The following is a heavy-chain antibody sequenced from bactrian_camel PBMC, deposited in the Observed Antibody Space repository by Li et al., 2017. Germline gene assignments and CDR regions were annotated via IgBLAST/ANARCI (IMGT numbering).Heavy chain of an antibody. V-gene: IGHV3S26*01. D-gene: IGHD2*01. CDR3: AAGVVGDAALFRYKWSDQNKYHY. Sequence: HVQLVESGGGTVQTGGSLRLSCALSGYSGSSLCMAWFRQAEGKEREGVAAIDSRGSTTYADSVKGRFTISKDNARNTLDLRMNSLNPEDTASYICAAGVVGDAALFRYKWSDQNKYHYWGQGTQVTVS. CDR1: GYSGSSLC. J-gene: IGHJ4*01. CDR2: IDSRGST.